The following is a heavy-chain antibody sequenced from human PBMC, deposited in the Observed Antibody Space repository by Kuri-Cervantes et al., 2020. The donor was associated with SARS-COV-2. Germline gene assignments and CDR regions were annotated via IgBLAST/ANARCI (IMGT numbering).Heavy chain of an antibody. Sequence: GESLKISCAASGFTFSSYNMHWVRQATGKGLEWVSAIGTAGDTYYPGSVKGRVTISRENAKNSLYLQMNSLRAGDTAVYYCAREDYHNGMDVWGQGTTVTVSS. J-gene: IGHJ6*02. CDR3: AREDYHNGMDV. CDR1: GFTFSSYN. V-gene: IGHV3-13*04. CDR2: IGTAGDT.